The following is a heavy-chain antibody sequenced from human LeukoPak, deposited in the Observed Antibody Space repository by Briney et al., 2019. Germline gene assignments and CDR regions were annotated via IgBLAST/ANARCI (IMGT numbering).Heavy chain of an antibody. V-gene: IGHV4-38-2*01. D-gene: IGHD1-20*01. CDR2: IYHSGST. CDR3: ARGRYNWNCDY. J-gene: IGHJ4*02. CDR1: GYSISSGYY. Sequence: PSETLSLTCAVSGYSISSGYYWGWIRQPPGKGLEWIGSIYHSGSTYYNPSLKSRVTISVDTSKNQFSLKLSSVTAADTAVYYCARGRYNWNCDYWGQGTLVTVSS.